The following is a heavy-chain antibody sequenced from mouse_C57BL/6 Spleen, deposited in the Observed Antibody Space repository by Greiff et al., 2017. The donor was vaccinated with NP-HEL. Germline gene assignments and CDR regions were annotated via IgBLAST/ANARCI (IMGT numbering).Heavy chain of an antibody. V-gene: IGHV3-6*01. Sequence: EVQRVESGPGLVKPSQSLSLTCSVTGYSITSGYYWNWIRQFPGNKLEWMGYISYDGSNNYNPSLKNRISITRDTSKNQFFLKLNSVTTEDTATYYCARDRTAQATSAYWGQGTLVTVSA. CDR1: GYSITSGYY. CDR3: ARDRTAQATSAY. D-gene: IGHD3-2*02. CDR2: ISYDGSN. J-gene: IGHJ3*01.